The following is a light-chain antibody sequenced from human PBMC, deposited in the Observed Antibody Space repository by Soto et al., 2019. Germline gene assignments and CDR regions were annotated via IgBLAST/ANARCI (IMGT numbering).Light chain of an antibody. CDR3: QHYAFGLPLT. J-gene: IGKJ5*01. V-gene: IGKV3-20*01. CDR1: QTVFSNY. CDR2: GAS. Sequence: DIVLTQSPGTLSLSPGERATLSCRASQTVFSNYVAWYQQKPGQSPRLLIYGASATATGISDRFSGSGSGKDFPLNISRLEPEDSVVYYCQHYAFGLPLTFGQGTRLEIK.